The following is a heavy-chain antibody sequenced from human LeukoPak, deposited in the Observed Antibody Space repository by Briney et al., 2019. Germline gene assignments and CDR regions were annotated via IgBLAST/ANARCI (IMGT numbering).Heavy chain of an antibody. J-gene: IGHJ5*01. CDR1: GGSISSGNYY. Sequence: PSQTLSLTCTVSGGSISSGNYYWSWIRQHPGKGLEWIGYIYYSGNTYYNPSLKSRVSLPVDTSKNQFSLKLSSVTAADTAVYYCARASRIVVVPAAILNWFDPWGQGTLVTVSS. CDR2: IYYSGNT. D-gene: IGHD2-2*01. CDR3: ARASRIVVVPAAILNWFDP. V-gene: IGHV4-31*03.